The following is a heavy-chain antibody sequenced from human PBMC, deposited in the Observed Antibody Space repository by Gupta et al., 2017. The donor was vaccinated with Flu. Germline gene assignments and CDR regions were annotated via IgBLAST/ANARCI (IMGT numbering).Heavy chain of an antibody. CDR3: ARCITMVRGDPTRPEKYFDY. J-gene: IGHJ4*02. CDR1: GGSFSGYY. V-gene: IGHV4-34*01. D-gene: IGHD3-10*01. CDR2: INHSGST. Sequence: QVQLQQWGAGLLKPSETLSLTCAVYGGSFSGYYWSWIRQPPGKGLEWIGEINHSGSTSYNPSLKSRVTISVDTSKNQFSLKLSSVTAADTAVYYCARCITMVRGDPTRPEKYFDYWGQGTLVTVSS.